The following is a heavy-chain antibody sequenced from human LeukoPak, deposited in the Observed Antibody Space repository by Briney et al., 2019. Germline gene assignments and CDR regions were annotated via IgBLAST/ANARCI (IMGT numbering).Heavy chain of an antibody. CDR3: ARDPLTFGGVIANPNFDY. J-gene: IGHJ4*02. Sequence: PGGSLRLSCAASGFTFSSYSMNWVRQAPGKGLEWVSSISSSSSYIYYADPVKGRFTISRDNAKNSLYLQMNSLRAEDTAVYYCARDPLTFGGVIANPNFDYWGQGTLVTVSS. D-gene: IGHD3-16*02. V-gene: IGHV3-21*01. CDR1: GFTFSSYS. CDR2: ISSSSSYI.